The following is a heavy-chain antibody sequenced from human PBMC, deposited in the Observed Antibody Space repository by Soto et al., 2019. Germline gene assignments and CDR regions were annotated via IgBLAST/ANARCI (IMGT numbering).Heavy chain of an antibody. Sequence: SETLSLTCTVSGGSISSYYWSWIRQPPGKGLEWIGYIYYSGSTNYNPSLKSRDNISVDTSKNQFSLKLSSVTAADTAVYYCARGKASATADYWGQGTLFTVSS. CDR1: GGSISSYY. CDR2: IYYSGST. D-gene: IGHD2-15*01. V-gene: IGHV4-59*01. CDR3: ARGKASATADY. J-gene: IGHJ4*02.